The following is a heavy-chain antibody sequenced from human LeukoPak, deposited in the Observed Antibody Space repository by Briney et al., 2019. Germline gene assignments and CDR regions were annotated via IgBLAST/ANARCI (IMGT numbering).Heavy chain of an antibody. CDR3: ARDAPSSGWGDY. J-gene: IGHJ4*02. D-gene: IGHD6-19*01. V-gene: IGHV1-18*01. CDR1: GYTFTIYG. CDR2: ISAYNGNT. Sequence: ASVKVSCKASGYTFTIYGISWVRQAPGQGLGCMGWISAYNGNTNYAQKIQGRVTMTTDTSTSTAYMELRSLRSDDTAVYYCARDAPSSGWGDYWGQGTLVTISS.